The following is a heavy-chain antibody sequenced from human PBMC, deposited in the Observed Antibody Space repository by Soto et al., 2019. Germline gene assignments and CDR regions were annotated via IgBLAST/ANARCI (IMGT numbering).Heavy chain of an antibody. CDR3: ARDYPTVTTVQHEPNWFDP. CDR2: INPSGGST. CDR1: GYTFTSYY. D-gene: IGHD4-17*01. J-gene: IGHJ5*02. Sequence: GASVKVSCKASGYTFTSYYMHWVRQAPGQGLEWMGIINPSGGSTSYAQKFQGRVTMTRDTSTSTVYMELSSLRSEDTAVYYCARDYPTVTTVQHEPNWFDPCGQGTLVTVSS. V-gene: IGHV1-46*03.